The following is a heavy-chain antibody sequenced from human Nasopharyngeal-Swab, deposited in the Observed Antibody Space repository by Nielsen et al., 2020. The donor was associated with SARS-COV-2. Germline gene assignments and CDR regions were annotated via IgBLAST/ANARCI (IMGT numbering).Heavy chain of an antibody. V-gene: IGHV3-30*18. J-gene: IGHJ4*02. CDR1: GFTFSRYG. CDR3: AKTSYEALYQGLVDY. CDR2: TSYQGSNT. Sequence: GESLKISCVASGFTFSRYGMHWVRQAPGKGLEWVAITSYQGSNTYYADSVKGRFTISRDNSKNTLYLQMNSLRAEDTAMYYCAKTSYEALYQGLVDYWGQGTLVTVSS. D-gene: IGHD2-2*02.